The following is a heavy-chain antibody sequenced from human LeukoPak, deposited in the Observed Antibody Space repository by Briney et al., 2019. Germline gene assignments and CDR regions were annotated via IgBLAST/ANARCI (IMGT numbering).Heavy chain of an antibody. Sequence: SETLFLTCTVSGGSISSYYWSWIRQPPGKGLEWIGYIYTSGSTNYNPSLKSRVTISVDTSKNQFSLKLSSVTAADTAVYYCAGSYSSSPLFDYWGQGTLVTVSS. D-gene: IGHD6-6*01. J-gene: IGHJ4*02. CDR1: GGSISSYY. CDR3: AGSYSSSPLFDY. V-gene: IGHV4-4*09. CDR2: IYTSGST.